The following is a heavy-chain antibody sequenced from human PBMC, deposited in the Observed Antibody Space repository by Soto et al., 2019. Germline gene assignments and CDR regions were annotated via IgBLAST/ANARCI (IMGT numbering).Heavy chain of an antibody. V-gene: IGHV3-48*01. CDR2: ISSSSGTI. CDR3: ARDGYGDYAFDS. D-gene: IGHD4-17*01. J-gene: IGHJ4*02. CDR1: GFTFRSYG. Sequence: GGSLGLSSAASGFTFRSYGMHWVRQAPGKGLEWVSYISSSSGTIYYADSVKGRFTISRDNAKNSLYLQMNSLRAEDTALYYCARDGYGDYAFDSWGQGTLVTVSS.